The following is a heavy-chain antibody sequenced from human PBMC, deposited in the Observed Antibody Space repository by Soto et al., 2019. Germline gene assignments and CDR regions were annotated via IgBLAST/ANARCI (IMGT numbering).Heavy chain of an antibody. J-gene: IGHJ6*02. V-gene: IGHV1-18*04. CDR2: ISAYNGNT. CDR1: GYTFTSYG. D-gene: IGHD6-19*01. Sequence: RASVKVSCKASGYTFTSYGISWVRQAPGQGLEWMGWISAYNGNTNYAQKLQGRVTMTTDTSTSTAYMELRSLRSDDTAVYYCARGEHSSGWYLGYSYYYGMDVWGQGTTVTVSS. CDR3: ARGEHSSGWYLGYSYYYGMDV.